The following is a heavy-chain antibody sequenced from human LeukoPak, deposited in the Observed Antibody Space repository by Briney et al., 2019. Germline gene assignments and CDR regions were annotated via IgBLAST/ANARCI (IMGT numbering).Heavy chain of an antibody. D-gene: IGHD1-26*01. CDR3: AREGSPYSGSFYDY. J-gene: IGHJ4*02. CDR1: GFTPSSYG. V-gene: IGHV3-33*01. Sequence: PGGSRRLSCAASGFTPSSYGLHWVRQAPGKGLEWVAVIWYDGGNKYYAESVKGRFTICRDNSKNTLYLQMNSLRVEDTAVYYCAREGSPYSGSFYDYWGQGTLVTVSS. CDR2: IWYDGGNK.